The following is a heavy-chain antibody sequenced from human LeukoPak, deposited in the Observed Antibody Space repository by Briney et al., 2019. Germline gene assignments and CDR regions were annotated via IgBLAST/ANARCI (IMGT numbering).Heavy chain of an antibody. J-gene: IGHJ1*01. Sequence: GGSLRLSCAASGFTFSSYSMNWVRQAPGKGPEWVSSISTSSSYIDYADSVKGRFTISRDNAKNTLFLDMNSLRAEDTAVFYCATDQDHGYFRHWGQGSLVTVSS. CDR1: GFTFSSYS. CDR3: ATDQDHGYFRH. D-gene: IGHD4-17*01. V-gene: IGHV3-21*06. CDR2: ISTSSSYI.